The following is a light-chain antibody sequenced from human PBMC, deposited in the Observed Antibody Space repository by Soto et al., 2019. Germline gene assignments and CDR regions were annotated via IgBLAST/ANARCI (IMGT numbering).Light chain of an antibody. CDR3: SSFTGRATLLV. Sequence: QSVLTQPASVSGSPGQSITISCTGTSGDIGTYNTVSWYQHHPGKAPKLLIFDVSYRPSGVSDRFSGSKSGNTASLTISGLQVEDDAHYYCSSFTGRATLLVFGGVTKLTVL. J-gene: IGLJ2*01. V-gene: IGLV2-14*03. CDR1: SGDIGTYNT. CDR2: DVS.